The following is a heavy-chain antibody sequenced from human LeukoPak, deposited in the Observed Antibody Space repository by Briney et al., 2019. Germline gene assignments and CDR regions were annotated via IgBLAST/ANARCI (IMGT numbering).Heavy chain of an antibody. Sequence: TETLSLTCTVSGGSISSYYWSWIRQPPGKGLEWIGYIYYSGSTNYNPSLKSRVAISVDTSKNQFSLKLSSVTAADTAVYYCARVGYCSSTSCPLRWFDPWGQGTLVTVSS. V-gene: IGHV4-59*01. CDR2: IYYSGST. J-gene: IGHJ5*02. CDR1: GGSISSYY. D-gene: IGHD2-2*01. CDR3: ARVGYCSSTSCPLRWFDP.